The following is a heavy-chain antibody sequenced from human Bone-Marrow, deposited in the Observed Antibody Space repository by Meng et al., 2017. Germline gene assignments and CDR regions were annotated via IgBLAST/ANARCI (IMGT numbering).Heavy chain of an antibody. V-gene: IGHV4-4*02. CDR3: AASPGWWRIDS. CDR2: FHHSGTT. CDR1: GASVSSGYW. Sequence: QVQSEDPGPGRVNPWRTLALPCGVSGASVSSGYWWTWVRQPPGKGLEWIGEFHHSGTTNYNPSLRSRVTISVDTSKNQFSLRLTSVTAADTAVYYCAASPGWWRIDSWGQGTLVTVSS. J-gene: IGHJ4*02. D-gene: IGHD6-19*01.